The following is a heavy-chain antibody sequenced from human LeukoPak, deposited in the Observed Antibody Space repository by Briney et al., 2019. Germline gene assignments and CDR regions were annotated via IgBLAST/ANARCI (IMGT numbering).Heavy chain of an antibody. V-gene: IGHV3-7*02. Sequence: GGSLRLSCAASGFTLSSYWMSWIRQAPGKGLEWVSNINRDGSEKYYVDSVKGRFTISRDNAKNSLYLQMNSLRAEDTSVYYCAGVLVGGTNWLEPWGQGTLGTVSS. CDR2: INRDGSEK. J-gene: IGHJ5*02. CDR1: GFTLSSYW. CDR3: AGVLVGGTNWLEP. D-gene: IGHD1-26*01.